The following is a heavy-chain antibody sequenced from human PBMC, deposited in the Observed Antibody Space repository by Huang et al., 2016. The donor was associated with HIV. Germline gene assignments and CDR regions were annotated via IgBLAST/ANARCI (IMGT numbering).Heavy chain of an antibody. J-gene: IGHJ4*02. CDR1: GYTFTTYS. Sequence: QVQLVQSGSELRKPGASVKVSCKASGYTFTTYSLIWVRQAPGQGLGWSGWINTMTGKQTYAQGFTGRFVFSLDTTVNTAYLQISSLKTDDTAKYFCARYRLTGTFLDSWGQGTQVTVSS. CDR3: ARYRLTGTFLDS. D-gene: IGHD3-9*01. CDR2: INTMTGKQ. V-gene: IGHV7-4-1*02.